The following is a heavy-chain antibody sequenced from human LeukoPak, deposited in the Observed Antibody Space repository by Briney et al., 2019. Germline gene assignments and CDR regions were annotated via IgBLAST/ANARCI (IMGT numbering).Heavy chain of an antibody. D-gene: IGHD6-13*01. J-gene: IGHJ4*02. V-gene: IGHV3-21*01. CDR3: VRASSSWYYFDY. Sequence: GGSLRLSCAASGFTFSSYSMNWVRQAPGKGLEWVSFISTSSSYIYYADSVKGRSTISRDNAKNSLHLQMNSLRAEDTAVYYCVRASSSWYYFDYWGQGTLVTVSS. CDR2: ISTSSSYI. CDR1: GFTFSSYS.